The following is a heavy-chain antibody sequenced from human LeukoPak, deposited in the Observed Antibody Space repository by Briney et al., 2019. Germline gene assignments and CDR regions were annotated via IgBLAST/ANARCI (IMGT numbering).Heavy chain of an antibody. CDR2: ISYDGNKI. V-gene: IGHV3-30*18. CDR3: AKRGDSSGYPAYFDY. J-gene: IGHJ4*02. CDR1: GFTFSAYA. Sequence: PGGSLRLSCAPSGFTFSAYAMHWVRQSPGKELEWVAAISYDGNKIYYADSVKGRFTISRDNSKNTLYLQMNSLRSEDTAIYYCAKRGDSSGYPAYFDYWGQGTLVTVSS. D-gene: IGHD3-22*01.